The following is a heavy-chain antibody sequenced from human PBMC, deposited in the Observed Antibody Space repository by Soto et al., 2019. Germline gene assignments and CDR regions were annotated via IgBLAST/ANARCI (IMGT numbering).Heavy chain of an antibody. V-gene: IGHV4-31*03. J-gene: IGHJ4*02. Sequence: PSETLSLTCTVSGGSISSGGYYWSWIRQHPGKGLEWIGYIYYSGSTYYNPSLKSRVTISVDTSKNQFSLKLSSVTAADTAVYYCARLSSGWTDFDYWGQGTLVTVSS. CDR2: IYYSGST. CDR1: GGSISSGGYY. CDR3: ARLSSGWTDFDY. D-gene: IGHD6-19*01.